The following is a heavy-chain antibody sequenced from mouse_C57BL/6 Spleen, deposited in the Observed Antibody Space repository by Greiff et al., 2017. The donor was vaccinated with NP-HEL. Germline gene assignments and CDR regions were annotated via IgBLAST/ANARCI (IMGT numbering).Heavy chain of an antibody. D-gene: IGHD3-2*02. V-gene: IGHV5-16*01. CDR1: GFTFSDYY. CDR2: INYDGSST. J-gene: IGHJ2*01. Sequence: EVMLVESEGGLVQPGSSMKLSCTASGFTFSDYYMAWVRQVPEKGLEWVANINYDGSSTYYLDSLKSRFIISRDNAKNILYLQMSSLKSEDTATYYCAREEAGLDYWGQGTTLTVSS. CDR3: AREEAGLDY.